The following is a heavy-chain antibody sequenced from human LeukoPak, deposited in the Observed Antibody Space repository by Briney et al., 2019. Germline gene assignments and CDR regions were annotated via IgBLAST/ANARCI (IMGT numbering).Heavy chain of an antibody. Sequence: SETLSLTCTVSGGSISSGGYYWSWIRQPPGKGLEWIGYIYHSGSTYYNPSLKSRVTISVDRSKNQFSLKLSSVTAADTAVYYCARGFHFGSSPHYYFDYWGQGTLVTVSS. D-gene: IGHD1-26*01. J-gene: IGHJ4*02. V-gene: IGHV4-30-2*01. CDR2: IYHSGST. CDR3: ARGFHFGSSPHYYFDY. CDR1: GGSISSGGYY.